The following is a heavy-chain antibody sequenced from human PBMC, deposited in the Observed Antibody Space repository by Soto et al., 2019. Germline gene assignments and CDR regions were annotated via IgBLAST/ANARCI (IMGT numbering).Heavy chain of an antibody. CDR3: AKDPTKREWLRLFDY. D-gene: IGHD5-12*01. Sequence: SKRLPYAASEFNFRNYGIRWVRQAPGKGLEWVAVISYDGSNKYYADSVKGRFTISRDNSKNTLYLQMNSLRAEDTAVYYCAKDPTKREWLRLFDYWGQGTLVLVSS. CDR2: ISYDGSNK. V-gene: IGHV3-30*18. J-gene: IGHJ4*02. CDR1: EFNFRNYG.